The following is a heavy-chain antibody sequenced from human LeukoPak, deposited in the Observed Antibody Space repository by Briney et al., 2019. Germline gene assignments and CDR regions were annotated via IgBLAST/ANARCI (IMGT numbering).Heavy chain of an antibody. J-gene: IGHJ6*03. CDR3: ARDRYSSSWYWPPGGAYYYYYMDV. V-gene: IGHV3-66*01. CDR1: GFTVSSDY. Sequence: TGGSLRLSCAASGFTVSSDYMSWVRQAPGKGLEWVSVIYSGGSTYYADSVKGRFTISRDNSKNTLYLQMNSLRAEDTAVYYCARDRYSSSWYWPPGGAYYYYYMDVWGKGTTVTISS. D-gene: IGHD6-13*01. CDR2: IYSGGST.